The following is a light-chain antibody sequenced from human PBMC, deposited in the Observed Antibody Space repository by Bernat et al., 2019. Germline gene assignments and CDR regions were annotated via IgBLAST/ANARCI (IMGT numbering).Light chain of an antibody. CDR3: QQYGNSPMYT. J-gene: IGKJ2*01. CDR2: DTS. V-gene: IGKV3-20*01. CDR1: QSVSSRF. Sequence: EIVLTQSPGTLSLSPGDRATLSCRASQSVSSRFFAWYQQKPGQAPRLLIYDTSTRANGIPDRFSGSGSGTDFTLTISRLEPEDFAVYFCQQYGNSPMYTFGQGTILEIK.